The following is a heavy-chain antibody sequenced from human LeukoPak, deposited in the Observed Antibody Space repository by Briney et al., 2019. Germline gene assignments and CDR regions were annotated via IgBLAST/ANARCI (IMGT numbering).Heavy chain of an antibody. CDR2: IKQDGSEK. CDR3: ARDGYYDYVWGSYRLVAFDI. CDR1: GFTFSSYW. V-gene: IGHV3-7*01. J-gene: IGHJ3*02. Sequence: GGSLRLSCAASGFTFSSYWMSWVRQAPGKGLEWVANIKQDGSEKYYVDSVKGRFTISRDNAKNSLYLQMNSLRAEDTAVYYCARDGYYDYVWGSYRLVAFDIWGQGTMVTVSS. D-gene: IGHD3-16*02.